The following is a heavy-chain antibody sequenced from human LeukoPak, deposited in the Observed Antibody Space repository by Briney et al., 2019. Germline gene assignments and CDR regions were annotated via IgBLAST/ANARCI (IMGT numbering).Heavy chain of an antibody. CDR2: IKQDGSEK. J-gene: IGHJ5*02. Sequence: PGGSLRLSCAASGFTFSSYWMSGVRQAPGKGLEWVANIKQDGSEKYYVDSVKGRFTISRDNAKNSLYLQMNSLRAEDTAVYYCARDGEYSSGWLNWLDPWGQGTLVTVSS. CDR1: GFTFSSYW. V-gene: IGHV3-7*01. CDR3: ARDGEYSSGWLNWLDP. D-gene: IGHD6-19*01.